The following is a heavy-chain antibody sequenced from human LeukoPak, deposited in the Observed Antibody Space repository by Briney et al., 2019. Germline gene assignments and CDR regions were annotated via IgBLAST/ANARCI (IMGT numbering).Heavy chain of an antibody. V-gene: IGHV3-30*03. CDR2: ISFDATNK. D-gene: IGHD5-18*01. J-gene: IGHJ4*02. CDR3: ARSVYSYGPFDH. CDR1: GFTFSSYG. Sequence: PGRSLRLSCAASGFTFSSYGMHWVRQAPGKGLEWVAVISFDATNKYYADSVKGRFTISRDNSKNTLYLQMNSLRADDTAVYYCARSVYSYGPFDHWGQGTLVTVSS.